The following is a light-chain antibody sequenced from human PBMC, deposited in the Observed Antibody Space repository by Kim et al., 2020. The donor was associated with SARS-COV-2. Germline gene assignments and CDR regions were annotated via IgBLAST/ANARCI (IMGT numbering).Light chain of an antibody. V-gene: IGKV1-39*01. CDR1: QSISSY. CDR2: TAS. J-gene: IGKJ2*01. CDR3: QQSYSPPRYT. Sequence: DIQMTQSPSSLSASVGDRVTITCRASQSISSYLNWYQQKPGKAPKLLIYTASSLQSGVPSRFSGSGSGTDFTLTISSLQPEDFATYYCQQSYSPPRYTFGQGPKLEI.